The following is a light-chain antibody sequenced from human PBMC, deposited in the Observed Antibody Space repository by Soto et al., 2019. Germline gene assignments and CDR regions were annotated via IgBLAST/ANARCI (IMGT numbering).Light chain of an antibody. V-gene: IGKV3-15*01. CDR1: QSFSTE. J-gene: IGKJ2*01. CDR2: SAS. Sequence: EIVMTQSPATLSVSPGERATLSCRASQSFSTELAWYQQKPGQPPRLLIYSASTRATGVPARFTGSGSGSEFTLTISGLQSEDFAVYYCQQGHNWPLTFAQGTRLEI. CDR3: QQGHNWPLT.